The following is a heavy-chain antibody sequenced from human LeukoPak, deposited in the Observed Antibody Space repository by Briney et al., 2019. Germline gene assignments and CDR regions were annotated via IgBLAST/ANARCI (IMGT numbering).Heavy chain of an antibody. D-gene: IGHD1-26*01. Sequence: SVKVSCKASGGTFSSYAISWVRQAPGQGLEWMGRIIPIFGTANYAQKFQGRVTITTDESTSTAYMELSSLRSEDTAVYYCARVQTDTWEPRPPYYYYMDVWGKGTTVTVSS. CDR1: GGTFSSYA. V-gene: IGHV1-69*05. CDR2: IIPIFGTA. J-gene: IGHJ6*03. CDR3: ARVQTDTWEPRPPYYYYMDV.